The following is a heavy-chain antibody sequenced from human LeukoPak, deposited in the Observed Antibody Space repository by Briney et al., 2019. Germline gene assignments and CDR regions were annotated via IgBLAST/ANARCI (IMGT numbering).Heavy chain of an antibody. CDR1: GGSISSGSYY. CDR2: IYHSGNT. Sequence: SETLSLTCTVSGGSISSGSYYCGWIRQPPGKGLEWIGSIYHSGNTCYNPSLKSRVTLSVDTSKNQFSLKLSSVTAAGTAVYYCAGSNYDNWFDPWGQGTLVSVSS. D-gene: IGHD3-10*01. V-gene: IGHV4-39*01. CDR3: AGSNYDNWFDP. J-gene: IGHJ5*02.